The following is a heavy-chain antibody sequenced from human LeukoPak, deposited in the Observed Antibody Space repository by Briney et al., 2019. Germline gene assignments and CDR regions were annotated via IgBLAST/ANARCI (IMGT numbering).Heavy chain of an antibody. Sequence: GGSLRLSCAASGFIFSNYAMSWVRQAPGKGLEWVSAIDNSGAYTWYADSVKGRFTISKDSSSTILHLQMNSLRAEDAAVYFCAKGSAAGRPYYFDYWGQGTLVTVSS. V-gene: IGHV3-23*01. D-gene: IGHD6-25*01. J-gene: IGHJ4*02. CDR3: AKGSAAGRPYYFDY. CDR2: IDNSGAYT. CDR1: GFIFSNYA.